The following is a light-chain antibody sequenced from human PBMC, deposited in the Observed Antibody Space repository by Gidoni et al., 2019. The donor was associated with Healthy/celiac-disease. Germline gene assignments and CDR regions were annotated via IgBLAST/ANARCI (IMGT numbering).Light chain of an antibody. CDR1: SSDVGGYNY. Sequence: QSALTQPRSVSWSPGPSVTISCTGTSSDVGGYNYVSWYQQHPGKAPKLMIYDDSKRPSGVPDRFSGSKSGNTASLTISGLQAEDEADYYCCSYAGSYTVVFGGGTKLTVL. CDR3: CSYAGSYTVV. CDR2: DDS. J-gene: IGLJ2*01. V-gene: IGLV2-11*01.